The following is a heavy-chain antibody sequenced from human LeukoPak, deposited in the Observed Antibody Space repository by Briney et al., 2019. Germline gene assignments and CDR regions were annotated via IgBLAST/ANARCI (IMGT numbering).Heavy chain of an antibody. J-gene: IGHJ4*02. V-gene: IGHV4-34*01. CDR1: GGSFSGYY. CDR2: INHSGST. CDR3: ASSDYYDSSGLPY. Sequence: SETLSLTCAVYGGSFSGYYWSWIRQPPGKGLEWIGEINHSGSTNYNPFLKSRVTISVDTSKNQFSLKLSSVTAADTAVYYCASSDYYDSSGLPYWGQGTLVTVSS. D-gene: IGHD3-22*01.